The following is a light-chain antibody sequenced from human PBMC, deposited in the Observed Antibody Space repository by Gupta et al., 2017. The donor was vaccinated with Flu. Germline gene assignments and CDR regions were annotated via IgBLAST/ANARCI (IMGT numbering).Light chain of an antibody. Sequence: QSVLPQPPSVSGAPGQRVTISCTGSSSNIGAGYDVHWYQQLPGTAPKLLIYGNSNRPSGVPDRFSGSKSGTSASLAITGLQAEDEADYYCQSYDISLSGVFGGGTKLTVL. CDR1: SSNIGAGYD. CDR2: GNS. J-gene: IGLJ3*02. CDR3: QSYDISLSGV. V-gene: IGLV1-40*01.